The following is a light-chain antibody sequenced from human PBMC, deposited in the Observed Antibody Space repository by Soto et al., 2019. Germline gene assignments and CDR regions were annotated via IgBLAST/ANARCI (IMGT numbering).Light chain of an antibody. CDR2: AAS. J-gene: IGKJ2*01. CDR1: QAISSW. Sequence: DIQMTQSPSYVSTSVGYGITITCRASQAISSWLAWYQQKPRKPPNRLIYAASSLQSGVPSRFSGSGSGTDFTLTISSLQPEDFATYYCPQANTFPRTFGQGTKVDIK. CDR3: PQANTFPRT. V-gene: IGKV1-12*01.